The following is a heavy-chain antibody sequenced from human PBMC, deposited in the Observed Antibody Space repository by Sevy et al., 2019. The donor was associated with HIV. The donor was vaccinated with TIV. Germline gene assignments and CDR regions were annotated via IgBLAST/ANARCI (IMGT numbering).Heavy chain of an antibody. CDR1: GFTVSSNY. D-gene: IGHD3-10*01. V-gene: IGHV3-53*01. J-gene: IGHJ4*02. CDR2: IYSGGST. Sequence: GGSLRLSCAASGFTVSSNYMSWVRQAPGKGLEWVSVIYSGGSTYFADSVKGRFTISRDNSKNTLYLQMNSLRAEDTAVYYCARATYGMVRGARFDYWGQGTLVTVSS. CDR3: ARATYGMVRGARFDY.